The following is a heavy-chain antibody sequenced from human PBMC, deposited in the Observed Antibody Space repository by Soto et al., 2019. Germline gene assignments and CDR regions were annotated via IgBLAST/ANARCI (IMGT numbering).Heavy chain of an antibody. Sequence: SWISKQTGKGLEWIGYIHYSGTTSFFPSYNPSLRSRVTISEDTSKNQFSLKLLSVTTADTAVYFCASREASSRKLAPYYLAFWRHGTPVIGSP. CDR2: IHYSGTT. V-gene: IGHV4-59*01. CDR3: ASREASSRKLAPYYLAF. D-gene: IGHD6-13*01. J-gene: IGHJ4*03.